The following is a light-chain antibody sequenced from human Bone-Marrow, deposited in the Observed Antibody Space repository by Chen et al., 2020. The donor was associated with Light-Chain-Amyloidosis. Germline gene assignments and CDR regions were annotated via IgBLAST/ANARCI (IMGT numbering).Light chain of an antibody. CDR2: EGT. CDR3: SSYTITNTLV. J-gene: IGLJ1*01. CDR1: SSDVGGDNH. Sequence: QSALTQPASVSGSPGQSITSSCTGTSSDVGGDNHVSWYQPHPDKAPKLMIYEGTNRPSWVPDRFSGSKSDNAASLTISGLQTEEEADYFCSSYTITNTLVFGSGTRVTVL. V-gene: IGLV2-14*01.